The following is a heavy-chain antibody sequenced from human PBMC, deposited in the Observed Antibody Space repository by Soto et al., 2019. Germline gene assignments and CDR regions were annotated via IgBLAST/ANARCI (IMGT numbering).Heavy chain of an antibody. CDR1: GGSISSGGYY. V-gene: IGHV4-31*03. J-gene: IGHJ6*03. CDR3: ARAGYDFWSGYYIPYSPGYYYYYYMDV. D-gene: IGHD3-3*01. CDR2: IYYSGST. Sequence: TSETLSLTCTVSGGSISSGGYYWSWIRQHPGKGLEWIGYIYYSGSTYYNPSLKSRVTISVDTSKNQFSLKLSSVTAADTAVYYCARAGYDFWSGYYIPYSPGYYYYYYMDVWGKGTTVTVSS.